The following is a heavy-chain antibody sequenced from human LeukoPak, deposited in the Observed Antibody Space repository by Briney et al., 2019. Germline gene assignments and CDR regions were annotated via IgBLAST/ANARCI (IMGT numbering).Heavy chain of an antibody. CDR3: ARASSGYYVF. CDR2: ICTAGDI. CDR1: GFTFSNYD. D-gene: IGHD3-22*01. Sequence: GGSLRLSCAASGFTFSNYDMHWVRQAPGKGLEWVSGICTAGDIYYPGSVKGRFTISRDNAKNSLYLQMNSLRAEDTAVYYCARASSGYYVFWGQGTLVTVSS. J-gene: IGHJ4*02. V-gene: IGHV3-13*01.